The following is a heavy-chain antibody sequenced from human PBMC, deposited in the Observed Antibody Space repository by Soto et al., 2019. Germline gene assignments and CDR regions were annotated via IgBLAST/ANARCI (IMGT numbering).Heavy chain of an antibody. J-gene: IGHJ3*02. D-gene: IGHD2-15*01. CDR3: AKGYCSGGSCAFDI. CDR1: GGTFEDYA. V-gene: IGHV3-9*01. CDR2: ISWNSGSI. Sequence: PGGSLRLSDAASGGTFEDYARHWFRQAPGKCLEWVSGISWNSGSIGYADSVKGRFTISRDNAKNSLYLQMNSLRAEDTALYYCAKGYCSGGSCAFDIWGQGTMVTVSS.